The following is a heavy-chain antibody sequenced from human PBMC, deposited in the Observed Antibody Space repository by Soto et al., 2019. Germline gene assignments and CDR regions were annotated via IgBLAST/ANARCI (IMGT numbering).Heavy chain of an antibody. D-gene: IGHD6-13*01. CDR1: GGTFSSYA. Sequence: QVQLVQSGAEVKKPGSSVKVSCKASGGTFSSYAISWVRQAPGQGLEWMGGIIPIFGTANYAQKFQGRVTISAEDATMPGYMTLRSLVSEDTAVYYCATAKKCSSSWYVTEDWFDPGGQGTLVTVSS. V-gene: IGHV1-69*12. CDR2: IIPIFGTA. CDR3: ATAKKCSSSWYVTEDWFDP. J-gene: IGHJ5*02.